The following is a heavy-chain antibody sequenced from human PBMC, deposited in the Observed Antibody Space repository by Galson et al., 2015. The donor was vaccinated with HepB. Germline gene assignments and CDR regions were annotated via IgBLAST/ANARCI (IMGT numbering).Heavy chain of an antibody. CDR2: ISAHNGNT. V-gene: IGHV1-18*04. D-gene: IGHD6-13*01. J-gene: IGHJ6*02. CDR1: GYTFSSYG. CDR3: ARAVAAGDYYYGMDV. Sequence: QSGAEVKKPGESLKISCKAAGYTFSSYGITWVRQAPGQGLQWMGRISAHNGNTNYAQELQGRVTMTTDTSTSTAYMELRSLRSVDTAVYYCARAVAAGDYYYGMDVWGQGTTVTVSS.